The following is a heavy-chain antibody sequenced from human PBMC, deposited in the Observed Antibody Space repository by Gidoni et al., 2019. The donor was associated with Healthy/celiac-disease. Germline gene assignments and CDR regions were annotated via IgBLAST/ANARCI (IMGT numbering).Heavy chain of an antibody. CDR3: ARDYGDSLDYYYGMDV. CDR2: ISSSSSTI. V-gene: IGHV3-48*02. J-gene: IGHJ6*02. Sequence: EVQLVESGGGLVQPGGSLRLPCAASGFPFSRYSMNWVRQAPGKGLEWVSYISSSSSTIYYADSVKGRFTISRDNAKNSLYLQMNSLRDEDTAVYYCARDYGDSLDYYYGMDVWGQGTTVTVSS. CDR1: GFPFSRYS. D-gene: IGHD4-17*01.